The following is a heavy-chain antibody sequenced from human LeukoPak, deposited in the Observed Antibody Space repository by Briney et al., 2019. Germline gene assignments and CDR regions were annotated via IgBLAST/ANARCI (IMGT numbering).Heavy chain of an antibody. D-gene: IGHD6-6*01. CDR1: GYSFTGYY. Sequence: RASVKVSCKASGYSFTGYYMHWVRQAPGQGLEWMGWINPNSGGTNYAQKFQGRVTMTRDTSISTAYMELSRLRSDDTAVYYCAREGDSSSSAGYDYYYYCGMDVWGQGTTVTVSS. V-gene: IGHV1-2*02. J-gene: IGHJ6*02. CDR2: INPNSGGT. CDR3: AREGDSSSSAGYDYYYYCGMDV.